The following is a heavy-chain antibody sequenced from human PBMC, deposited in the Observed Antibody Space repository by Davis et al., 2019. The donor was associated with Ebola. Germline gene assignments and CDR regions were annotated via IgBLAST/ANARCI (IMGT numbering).Heavy chain of an antibody. D-gene: IGHD2-2*01. J-gene: IGHJ5*02. CDR2: ISYDGSNK. CDR3: AKEYGYCSSTSCYPHPFDP. Sequence: GESLKISCAASGFTFSSYGMHWVRQAPGKGLEWVAVISYDGSNKYYADSVKGRFTISRDNSKNTLYLQMNSLRAEDTAVYYCAKEYGYCSSTSCYPHPFDPWGQGTLVTVSS. CDR1: GFTFSSYG. V-gene: IGHV3-30*18.